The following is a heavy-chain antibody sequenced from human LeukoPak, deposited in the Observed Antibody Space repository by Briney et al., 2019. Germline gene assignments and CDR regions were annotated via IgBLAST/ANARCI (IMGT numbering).Heavy chain of an antibody. Sequence: GGSLRLSCAASGFTFSSYGMHWVRQAPGKGLEWVAVIWYVGSNKYYADSVKGRFTISRDNSKNTLYLQMNSLRAEDTAVYYCAREYSSSWSNKYYYYYYGMDVWGQGTTVTVSS. CDR3: AREYSSSWSNKYYYYYYGMDV. CDR1: GFTFSSYG. D-gene: IGHD6-13*01. J-gene: IGHJ6*02. V-gene: IGHV3-33*01. CDR2: IWYVGSNK.